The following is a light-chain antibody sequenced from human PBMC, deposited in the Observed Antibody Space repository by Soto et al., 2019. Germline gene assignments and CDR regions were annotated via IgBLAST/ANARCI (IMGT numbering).Light chain of an antibody. CDR1: QSVADN. V-gene: IGKV3-15*01. CDR3: QQYNNWPIT. Sequence: EVVMTQSPATRSVSPGERVTLSSRSSQSVADNLAWFQQKPGQGPRLLIYGASTRATGIPARFSGSGSETDFTLTISSLRSEDSAVYHCQQYNNWPITFGQGTRLEI. CDR2: GAS. J-gene: IGKJ5*01.